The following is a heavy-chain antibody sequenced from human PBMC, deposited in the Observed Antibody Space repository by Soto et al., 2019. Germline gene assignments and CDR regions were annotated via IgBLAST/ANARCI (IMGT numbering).Heavy chain of an antibody. CDR2: IYYSGST. D-gene: IGHD3-3*01. CDR1: GGPISSSSYY. Sequence: SETLSLTCTVSGGPISSSSYYWGWIRQPPGKGLEWIGSIYYSGSTYYNPSLKSRVTISVDTSKNQFSLKLSSVTAADTAVYYCARHPDYDFWSGYSDNWFDPWGQGTLVTVSS. CDR3: ARHPDYDFWSGYSDNWFDP. J-gene: IGHJ5*02. V-gene: IGHV4-39*01.